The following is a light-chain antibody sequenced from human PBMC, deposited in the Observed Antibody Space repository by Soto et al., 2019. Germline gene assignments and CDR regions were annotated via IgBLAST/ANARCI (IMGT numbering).Light chain of an antibody. V-gene: IGKV3-15*01. CDR3: QQYNNWLS. CDR1: QSVRRN. CDR2: GAS. J-gene: IGKJ1*01. Sequence: EIVLTQSPATLSVSPGERATLSCRASQSVRRNLAWYQQRPGQAPRLLISGASTRATGIAARFSGSGSGREFTLTISSLQSEDFAVYYCQQYNNWLSCGQGTKVDIK.